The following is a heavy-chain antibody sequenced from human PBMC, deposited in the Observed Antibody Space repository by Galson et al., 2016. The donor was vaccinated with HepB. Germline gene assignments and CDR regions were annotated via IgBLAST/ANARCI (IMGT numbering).Heavy chain of an antibody. J-gene: IGHJ4*02. CDR3: AKELDSYYFESSGYLLPHY. D-gene: IGHD3-22*01. CDR1: GFTFNSFG. Sequence: SLRLSCAASGFTFNSFGMHWVCQAPGKGLEWVAVISYDGSNKYYADSVKGRFTISRDNSKNTLYLQMNSLRAEDTAVYYCAKELDSYYFESSGYLLPHYWGQGTLVTVSS. CDR2: ISYDGSNK. V-gene: IGHV3-30*18.